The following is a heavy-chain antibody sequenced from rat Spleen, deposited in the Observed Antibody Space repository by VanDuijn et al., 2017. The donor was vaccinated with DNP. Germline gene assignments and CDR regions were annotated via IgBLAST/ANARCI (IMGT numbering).Heavy chain of an antibody. CDR2: IGTGAGNT. CDR1: GFIFSNYG. CDR3: AREFPWAHYFDY. D-gene: IGHD3-8*01. V-gene: IGHV5S13*01. J-gene: IGHJ2*01. Sequence: EVQLVESGGDLVQPGRSLKLSCAASGFIFSNYGMAWVRQAPTKGLEWVASIGTGAGNTYYRDSVKGRFTISRDNAENTVYLQMDSLRSEDTATYCCAREFPWAHYFDYWGQGIMATVSS.